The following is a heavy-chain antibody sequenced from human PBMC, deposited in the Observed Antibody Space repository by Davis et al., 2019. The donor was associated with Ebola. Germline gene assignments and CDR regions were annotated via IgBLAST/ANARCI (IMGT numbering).Heavy chain of an antibody. V-gene: IGHV3-30-3*01. CDR3: ARLLGDVTTFDY. J-gene: IGHJ4*02. CDR1: GFTFSSYA. Sequence: GESLKISCAASGFTFSSYAMHWVRQAPGKGLEWVAVISYDGSNKYYADSVKGRFTISRDNSKNTLYLQMNSLRAEDTAIYFCARLLGDVTTFDYWGQGTQVTVSS. D-gene: IGHD1-26*01. CDR2: ISYDGSNK.